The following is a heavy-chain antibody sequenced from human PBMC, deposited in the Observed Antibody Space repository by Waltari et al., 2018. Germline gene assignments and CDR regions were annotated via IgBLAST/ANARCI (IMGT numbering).Heavy chain of an antibody. D-gene: IGHD3-22*01. V-gene: IGHV3-21*01. CDR1: GFTFSSYN. CDR2: MSASSSYI. Sequence: EVHLVESGGGLVKPGGSLRLSCAASGFTFSSYNMKWVRQAPGKGLEWVSSMSASSSYIYYADSGKGRFTSSRDNAKNSLYLQMNSLRAEDTAVYYCARDDSSGYMVAHYWGQGTLVTVSS. J-gene: IGHJ4*02. CDR3: ARDDSSGYMVAHY.